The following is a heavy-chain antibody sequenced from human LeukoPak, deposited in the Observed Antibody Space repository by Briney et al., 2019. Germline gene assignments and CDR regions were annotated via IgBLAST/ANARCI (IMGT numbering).Heavy chain of an antibody. J-gene: IGHJ4*02. CDR1: GFTFNTYA. V-gene: IGHV3-23*01. CDR3: AKYLRKTGGPTYFFDY. D-gene: IGHD2-21*01. CDR2: ISDSGINT. Sequence: PGGSLRLSCAASGFTFNTYAMTWVRQAPGKGLQWVSAISDSGINTYYADSVKGRFTISRDNSKNTLYLQMNSLRAEDTAVYYCAKYLRKTGGPTYFFDYWGPGTLVAVSS.